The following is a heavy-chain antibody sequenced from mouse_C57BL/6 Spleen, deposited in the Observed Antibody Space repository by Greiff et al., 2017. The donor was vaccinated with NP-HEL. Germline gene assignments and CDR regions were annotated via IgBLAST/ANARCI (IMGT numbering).Heavy chain of an antibody. V-gene: IGHV1-26*01. Sequence: EVQLQQSGPELVKPGASVKISCKASGYTFTDYYMNWVKQSHGKSLEWIGDINPNNGGTSYNQKFKGKATLTVDKSSSTAYMELRSLTSEDSAVYYCAREFLFAYWGQGTLVTVSA. CDR1: GYTFTDYY. CDR3: AREFLFAY. J-gene: IGHJ3*01. CDR2: INPNNGGT.